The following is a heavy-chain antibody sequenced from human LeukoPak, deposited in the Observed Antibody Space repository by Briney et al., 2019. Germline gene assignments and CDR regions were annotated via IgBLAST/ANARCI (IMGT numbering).Heavy chain of an antibody. J-gene: IGHJ4*02. V-gene: IGHV4-59*01. CDR3: ARGIVVVPAAPHYFDY. CDR1: GGSISSYY. CDR2: IYYSEST. Sequence: SETLSLTCTVSGGSISSYYWSWIRQPPGKGLEWIGYIYYSESTNYNPSLKSRVTISVDTSKNQFSLKLSSVTAAGTAVYYCARGIVVVPAAPHYFDYWGQGTLVTVSS. D-gene: IGHD2-2*01.